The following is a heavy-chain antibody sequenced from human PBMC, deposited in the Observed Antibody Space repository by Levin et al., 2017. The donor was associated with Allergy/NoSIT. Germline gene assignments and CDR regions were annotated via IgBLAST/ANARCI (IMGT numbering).Heavy chain of an antibody. CDR2: IYYSGST. Sequence: SQTLSLTCTVSGGSISSYYWSWIRQPPGKGLEWIGYIYYSGSTNYNPSLKSRVTISVDTSKNQFSLKLSSVTAADTAVYYCARPTGLCSSTSCYTWFDPWGQGTLVTVSS. J-gene: IGHJ5*02. CDR1: GGSISSYY. V-gene: IGHV4-59*08. CDR3: ARPTGLCSSTSCYTWFDP. D-gene: IGHD2-2*02.